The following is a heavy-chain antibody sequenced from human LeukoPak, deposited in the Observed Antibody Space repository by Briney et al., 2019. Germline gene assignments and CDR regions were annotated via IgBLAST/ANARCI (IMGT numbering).Heavy chain of an antibody. CDR1: GFTFSSYS. V-gene: IGHV3-21*01. CDR3: ARARYGSGISDFDY. D-gene: IGHD3-10*01. Sequence: GGSLRLSCAASGFTFSSYSMNWVRQAPGKGLEWVSSISSSSSYIYYADSVKGRFTISRDNAKNSLYLQMNSLRAEDTAVYYCARARYGSGISDFDYRGQGTLVTVSS. J-gene: IGHJ4*02. CDR2: ISSSSSYI.